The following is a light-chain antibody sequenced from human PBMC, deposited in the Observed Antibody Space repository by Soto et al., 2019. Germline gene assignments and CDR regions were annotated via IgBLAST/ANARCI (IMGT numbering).Light chain of an antibody. CDR2: GAS. Sequence: EIVLTQSPGTLSLSPGERATLSCRASQSVSSSYLAWYQQKPGQAPRLLIYGASSRATGIPDRFSGSGSGTDFTLNISSLEPEDSAVYYCQHRSTWPRTFGGGTKVEIK. CDR1: QSVSSSY. V-gene: IGKV3D-20*02. CDR3: QHRSTWPRT. J-gene: IGKJ4*01.